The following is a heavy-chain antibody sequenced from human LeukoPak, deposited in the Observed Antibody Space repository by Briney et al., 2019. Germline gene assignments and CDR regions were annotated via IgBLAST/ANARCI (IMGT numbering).Heavy chain of an antibody. CDR1: GFVFSSYG. D-gene: IGHD2-21*02. Sequence: GGSLRLSCAASGFVFSSYGMHWVRQAPGKGLEWVAVIWFDGSKKYYADSVKGRITISRDDSKNTLYLQMNSLRAEDTAVYYCARDGCGGDCYLADYWGQGTLVTVSS. CDR2: IWFDGSKK. V-gene: IGHV3-33*01. CDR3: ARDGCGGDCYLADY. J-gene: IGHJ4*02.